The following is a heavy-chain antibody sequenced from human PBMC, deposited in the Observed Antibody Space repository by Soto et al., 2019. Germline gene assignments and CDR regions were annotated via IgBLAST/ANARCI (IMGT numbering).Heavy chain of an antibody. Sequence: AVGSLRLSCAASGFTFSSFGMHWVRQAPGKGLEWVGFIWYDGSIKYYGDSLKGRFTISRDNSKNTVYLQMDSLRAEDTAAYYCARDVNYYHSSGQDFWGQGTLVTVSS. J-gene: IGHJ4*02. CDR1: GFTFSSFG. CDR2: IWYDGSIK. CDR3: ARDVNYYHSSGQDF. V-gene: IGHV3-33*01. D-gene: IGHD3-22*01.